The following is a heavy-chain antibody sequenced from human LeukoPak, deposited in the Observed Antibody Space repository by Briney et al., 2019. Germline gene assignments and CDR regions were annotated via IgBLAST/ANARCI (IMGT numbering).Heavy chain of an antibody. CDR1: GFTFSSYG. J-gene: IGHJ4*02. D-gene: IGHD3-10*01. Sequence: GRSLRLSCAASGFTFSSYGMHWVRQAPGKGLEWVAVISYDGSNKYYADSVKGRFTISRDNSKNTLYLQMNSLRAEDTAVYYCARGEFDFDYWGQGTLVTVSS. V-gene: IGHV3-30*03. CDR3: ARGEFDFDY. CDR2: ISYDGSNK.